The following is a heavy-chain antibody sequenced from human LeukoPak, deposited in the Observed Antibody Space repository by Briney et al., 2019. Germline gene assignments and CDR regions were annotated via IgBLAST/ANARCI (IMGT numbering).Heavy chain of an antibody. J-gene: IGHJ4*02. CDR2: ISSSSSYI. V-gene: IGHV3-21*03. Sequence: GGSLRLSCAASGFTFGSYSMNWVRQAPGKGLEWVSSISSSSSYIYYADSVKGRFTISRDNAKNSLYLQMNSLRAEDTAVYYCARGRQDIVVVVAALDYWGQRTLVTVSS. CDR3: ARGRQDIVVVVAALDY. D-gene: IGHD2-15*01. CDR1: GFTFGSYS.